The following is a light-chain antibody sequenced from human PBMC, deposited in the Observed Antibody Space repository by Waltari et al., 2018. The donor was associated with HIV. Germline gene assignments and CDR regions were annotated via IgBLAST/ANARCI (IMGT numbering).Light chain of an antibody. J-gene: IGKJ1*01. V-gene: IGKV4-1*01. CDR1: QTVLSDSTHKNY. Sequence: DIILTQSPDTLAVSLGDRATIHCRSSQTVLSDSTHKNYLSWYQQKPGQPPKLLLYWASARESGVPARFSDSGSATDFTLTITDFQAEDAAIYFCQQYYNTPWTFGQGTRADIK. CDR2: WAS. CDR3: QQYYNTPWT.